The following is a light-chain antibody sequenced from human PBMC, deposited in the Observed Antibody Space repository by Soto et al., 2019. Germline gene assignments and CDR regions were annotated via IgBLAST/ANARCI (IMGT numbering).Light chain of an antibody. CDR3: CSYAGIYTYV. CDR1: SLDVGGFDY. Sequence: QSALTQPRSVSGSPGQSVTISCTGTSLDVGGFDYVSWYQPHPGKAPTLIIYDVPQPPSGVPDAFSGFKSGNTASLTISGLDPGDDAYYSGCSYAGIYTYVFGTGTKLTVL. J-gene: IGLJ1*01. V-gene: IGLV2-11*01. CDR2: DVP.